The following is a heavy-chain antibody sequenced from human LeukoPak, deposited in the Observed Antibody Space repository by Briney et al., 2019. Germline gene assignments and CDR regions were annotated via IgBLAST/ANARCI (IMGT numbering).Heavy chain of an antibody. J-gene: IGHJ1*01. CDR1: GDNVSNNSAA. Sequence: SQTLSLTCAISGDNVSNNSAAWNWIRQSPSRGLEWLGRTYYRSKWYNDYALSVKSRITINPDTSKNQLSLHLNSVTPDDTAVYYCVRAAAGGWFFQHWGQGTLVTVSS. CDR2: TYYRSKWYN. V-gene: IGHV6-1*01. CDR3: VRAAAGGWFFQH. D-gene: IGHD6-13*01.